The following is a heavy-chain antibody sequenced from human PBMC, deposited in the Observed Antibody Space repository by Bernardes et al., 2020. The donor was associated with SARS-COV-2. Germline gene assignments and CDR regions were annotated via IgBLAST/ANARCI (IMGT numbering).Heavy chain of an antibody. CDR2: IYSGGST. CDR1: GFTVSSNY. V-gene: IGHV3-53*04. J-gene: IGHJ6*03. CDR3: ARGGYCSSTSCYSHYYYMDV. Sequence: GGSLRLSCAASGFTVSSNYMSWVRQAPGKGLEWVSVIYSGGSTYYADSVKGRFTISRHNSKNTLYLQMNSLRAEDTAVYYCARGGYCSSTSCYSHYYYMDVWGKGTTVTVSS. D-gene: IGHD2-2*02.